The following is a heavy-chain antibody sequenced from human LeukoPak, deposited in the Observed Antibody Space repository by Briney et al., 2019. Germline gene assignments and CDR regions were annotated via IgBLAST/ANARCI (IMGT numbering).Heavy chain of an antibody. CDR3: ARVPHDYVWGSYRRYFDY. CDR2: IYSGTI. CDR1: GFTVSSNS. J-gene: IGHJ4*02. V-gene: IGHV3-53*01. D-gene: IGHD3-16*02. Sequence: GGSLRLSCTVSGFTVSSNSMSWVRQAPGKGLEWVSFIYSGTIHYSDSVKGRFTISRDNSKNTPYLQMNSLRAEDTAVYYCARVPHDYVWGSYRRYFDYWGQGTLVTVSS.